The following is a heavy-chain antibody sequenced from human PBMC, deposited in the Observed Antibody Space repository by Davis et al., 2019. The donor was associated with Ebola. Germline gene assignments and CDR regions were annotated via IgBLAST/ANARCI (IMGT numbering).Heavy chain of an antibody. CDR2: IIPVVDTK. J-gene: IGHJ5*02. CDR1: GGTFTNYA. V-gene: IGHV1-69*04. Sequence: SVKVSCKTSGGTFTNYAVNWVRQASGQGLEWMGRIIPVVDTKDYAQKFQGRVTLTADKATNTAYMELSGLRFDDTAVYYCARGKWFDPWGQGTLVSVTS. CDR3: ARGKWFDP.